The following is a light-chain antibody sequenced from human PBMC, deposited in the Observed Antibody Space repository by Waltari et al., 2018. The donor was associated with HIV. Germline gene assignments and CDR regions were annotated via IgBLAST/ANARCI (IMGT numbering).Light chain of an antibody. Sequence: QLTQSPSSLSASLGDKVTITCRASQNIKTLLNWYQLRPGKAPRLLIYGVSGLPTGVPSRFTGGGSGADFTPTINNLQPEDFASYFCQQTYSVSITFGPGTRVEI. CDR2: GVS. CDR1: QNIKTL. CDR3: QQTYSVSIT. V-gene: IGKV1-39*01. J-gene: IGKJ5*01.